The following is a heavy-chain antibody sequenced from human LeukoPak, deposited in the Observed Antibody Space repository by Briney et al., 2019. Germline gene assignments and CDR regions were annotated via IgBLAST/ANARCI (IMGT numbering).Heavy chain of an antibody. CDR3: AKEACYGGSYYYYYMDV. Sequence: PGGSLTLSCTASGFSFSSYAMSWVRHAPGKGMEWVSGMSGSGVSTYYADSVKDRFTISRDNSKNTLYLQKNSPIAEDTSVYYCAKEACYGGSYYYYYMDVWGKGTTVTISS. CDR1: GFSFSSYA. V-gene: IGHV3-23*01. D-gene: IGHD4-23*01. J-gene: IGHJ6*03. CDR2: MSGSGVST.